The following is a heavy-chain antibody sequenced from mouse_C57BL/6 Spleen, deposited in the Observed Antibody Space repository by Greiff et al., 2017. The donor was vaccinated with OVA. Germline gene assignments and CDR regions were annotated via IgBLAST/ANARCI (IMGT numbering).Heavy chain of an antibody. V-gene: IGHV1-42*01. CDR1: GYSFTGYY. CDR3: ARRGPELGFDY. D-gene: IGHD4-1*01. CDR2: INPSTGGT. J-gene: IGHJ2*01. Sequence: EVQLQQSGPELVKPGASVKISCKASGYSFTGYYMNWVKQSPEKSLEWIGEINPSTGGTTYNQKFKAKATLTVDKSSSTAYMQLKSLTSEDSAVYYCARRGPELGFDYWGQGTTLTVSS.